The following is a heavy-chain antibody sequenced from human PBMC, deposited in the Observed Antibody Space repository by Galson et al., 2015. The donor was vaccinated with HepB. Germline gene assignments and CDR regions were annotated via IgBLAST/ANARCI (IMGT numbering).Heavy chain of an antibody. J-gene: IGHJ6*02. Sequence: SLRLSCAASGFTFSGSAMHWVRQASGKGLEWVGRIRSKANSYATAYAASVKGRFTISRDDSKNTAYLQMNSLKTEDTAVYYCAYSSSAPGNYYYGMDVWGQGATVTVSS. CDR3: AYSSSAPGNYYYGMDV. V-gene: IGHV3-73*01. CDR1: GFTFSGSA. CDR2: IRSKANSYAT. D-gene: IGHD6-13*01.